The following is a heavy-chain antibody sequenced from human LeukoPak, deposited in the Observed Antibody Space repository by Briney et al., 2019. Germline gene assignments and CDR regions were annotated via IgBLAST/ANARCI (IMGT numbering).Heavy chain of an antibody. Sequence: GGSLSLSCAASRLTFNSNYMTWVRQAPGKGLEWVSVIYSGGSTYYADSVKGRVTVSRDISKNTLYLQLNSLPAEDTAVYYCARPPSNADWHYDLWGRGTLVTVSS. V-gene: IGHV3-53*01. CDR1: RLTFNSNY. CDR2: IYSGGST. J-gene: IGHJ2*01. D-gene: IGHD2-2*01. CDR3: ARPPSNADWHYDL.